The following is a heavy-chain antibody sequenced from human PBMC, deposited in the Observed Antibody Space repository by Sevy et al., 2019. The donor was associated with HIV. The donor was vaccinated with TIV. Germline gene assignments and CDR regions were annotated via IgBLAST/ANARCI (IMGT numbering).Heavy chain of an antibody. J-gene: IGHJ4*02. V-gene: IGHV3-23*01. D-gene: IGHD3-3*01. Sequence: GGSLRLSCAASGFTFSSYSMNWVRQAPGKGLEWVSAISGHGGSTYYADSVKGRFTISRDNSRKILDLEMNNLRAEDTAVYYCAGGFWSGYDYWGQGTLVTVSS. CDR2: ISGHGGST. CDR3: AGGFWSGYDY. CDR1: GFTFSSYS.